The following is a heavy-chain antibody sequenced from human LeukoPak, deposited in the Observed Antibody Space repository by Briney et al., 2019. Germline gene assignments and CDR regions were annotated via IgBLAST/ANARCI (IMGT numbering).Heavy chain of an antibody. CDR2: ISGSGGST. J-gene: IGHJ1*01. D-gene: IGHD2-15*01. Sequence: GGSLRLSCAASGFTFSSYAMSWVRQAPGKGLEWVSAISGSGGSTYYADSVKGRFTISRDNSENALYLQMNSLRAEDTAVYYCAKLTDIVVVVASNHGISEYFRTGARAPWSPSPQ. V-gene: IGHV3-23*01. CDR3: AKLTDIVVVVASNHGISEYFRT. CDR1: GFTFSSYA.